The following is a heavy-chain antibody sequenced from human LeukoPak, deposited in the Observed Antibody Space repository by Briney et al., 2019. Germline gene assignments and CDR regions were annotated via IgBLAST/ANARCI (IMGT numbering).Heavy chain of an antibody. CDR1: GGSFSGYY. CDR3: ATDSSSWTRVDY. V-gene: IGHV4-34*01. CDR2: INHSGST. J-gene: IGHJ4*02. D-gene: IGHD6-13*01. Sequence: SETLSLTCAVYGGSFSGYYWSWIRQPPGKGLEWIGEINHSGSTNYNPSLKSRLTITVDTSENQFPLKLSSVTAADTAVYYCATDSSSWTRVDYWGQGTLVTVSS.